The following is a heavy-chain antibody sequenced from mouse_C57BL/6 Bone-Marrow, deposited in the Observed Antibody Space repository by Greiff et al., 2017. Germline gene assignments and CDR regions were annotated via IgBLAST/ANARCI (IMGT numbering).Heavy chain of an antibody. V-gene: IGHV6-6*01. Sequence: EVKVEESGGGLVQPGGSMKLSCAASGFTFSDAWMDWVRQSPEKGLEWGAEIRNKANNHATYYAESVKGRFTISRDDSKSSVYLQMNSLRAEDTGIYYCTPPYYDYDYWYFDVWGTGTTVTVSS. CDR2: IRNKANNHAT. D-gene: IGHD2-4*01. CDR3: TPPYYDYDYWYFDV. CDR1: GFTFSDAW. J-gene: IGHJ1*03.